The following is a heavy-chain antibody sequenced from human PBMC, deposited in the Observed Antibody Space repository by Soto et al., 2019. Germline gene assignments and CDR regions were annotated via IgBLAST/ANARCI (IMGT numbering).Heavy chain of an antibody. CDR3: ATPGLLRYFDWYFDN. V-gene: IGHV1-24*01. CDR1: GYSLTEIY. CDR2: FDPEDGET. Sequence: GASVNVSSKVSGYSLTEIYMHWGRQAPGKGLEWMRGFDPEDGETIYAQKFQCRVTMTEDTSTDTAYMELSSLRSEDTAVYYCATPGLLRYFDWYFDNWGQGTLVSVSS. J-gene: IGHJ4*02. D-gene: IGHD3-9*01.